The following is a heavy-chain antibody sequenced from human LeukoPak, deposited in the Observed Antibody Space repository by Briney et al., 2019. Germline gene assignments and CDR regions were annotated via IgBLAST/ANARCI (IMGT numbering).Heavy chain of an antibody. J-gene: IGHJ4*02. V-gene: IGHV3-53*01. CDR2: IYSDGST. CDR1: GFTVSNSY. Sequence: GGSLRLSCAASGFTVSNSYMSWVRQAPGKELEWVSVIYSDGSTFYTNSVKGRFTISRDNSQNTLSLQMNSLRAEDTAVYYCARGGGAFCGSDCHRNFDYWGQGTLVTVSS. D-gene: IGHD2-21*02. CDR3: ARGGGAFCGSDCHRNFDY.